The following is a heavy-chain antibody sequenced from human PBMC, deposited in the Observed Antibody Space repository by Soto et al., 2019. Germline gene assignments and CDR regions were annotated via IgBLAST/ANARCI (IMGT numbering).Heavy chain of an antibody. V-gene: IGHV3-9*01. J-gene: IGHJ4*02. Sequence: PGGSLRLSCAVSGFTFDDNAMHWVRQAPEKGLEWVSGINWKSDIGYADSVKGPFTISRDNAENSLYLQMNSLRAEDTALYYCAISQDRGGRTTFIYWGQGTQVTVS. D-gene: IGHD3-16*01. CDR1: GFTFDDNA. CDR3: AISQDRGGRTTFIY. CDR2: INWKSDI.